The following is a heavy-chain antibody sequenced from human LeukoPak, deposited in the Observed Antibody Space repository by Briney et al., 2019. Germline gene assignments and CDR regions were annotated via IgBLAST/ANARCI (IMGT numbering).Heavy chain of an antibody. D-gene: IGHD3/OR15-3a*01. V-gene: IGHV4-34*01. J-gene: IGHJ4*02. Sequence: PSETLSLTCAVYGGSFSNYHWSWIRQPPGKGLEWIGEINYSGATTYNPSLKSRVTISLDTSKRQFSLRLNSMTAADTAVYYCALIDIDFWHAVSDYWGQGTLVTVSS. CDR3: ALIDIDFWHAVSDY. CDR2: INYSGAT. CDR1: GGSFSNYH.